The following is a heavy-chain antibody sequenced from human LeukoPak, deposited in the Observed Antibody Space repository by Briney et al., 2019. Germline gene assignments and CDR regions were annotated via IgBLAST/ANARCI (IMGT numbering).Heavy chain of an antibody. V-gene: IGHV3-7*01. CDR2: VKQDGSGE. D-gene: IGHD6-19*01. J-gene: IGHJ4*02. Sequence: GGSLRLSCVASGFTFSRYWMSWVRQAPGKGLEWVAKVKQDGSGEYYLDSVKGRFTISRDNAKNSLYLQMNSLRADDTAVYFCTTGYSSGWYNEGNYWGQGTLVTVSS. CDR3: TTGYSSGWYNEGNY. CDR1: GFTFSRYW.